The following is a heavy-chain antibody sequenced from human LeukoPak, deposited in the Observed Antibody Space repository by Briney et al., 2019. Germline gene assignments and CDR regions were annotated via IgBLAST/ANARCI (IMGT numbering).Heavy chain of an antibody. D-gene: IGHD3-10*01. CDR3: AGTPWFGELTLDY. CDR1: GFTFTSST. V-gene: IGHV1-58*02. Sequence: SVKVSCKASGFTFTSSTIQWVRQARGQRLEWIGWIVVGSGNTNYAQKFQERVIITRDMSTTTVYMELSSLRSEDTAVYYCAGTPWFGELTLDYWGQGTLVAVSS. CDR2: IVVGSGNT. J-gene: IGHJ4*02.